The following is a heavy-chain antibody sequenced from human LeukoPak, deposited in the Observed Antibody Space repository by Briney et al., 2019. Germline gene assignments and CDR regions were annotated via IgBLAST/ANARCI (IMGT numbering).Heavy chain of an antibody. J-gene: IGHJ4*02. D-gene: IGHD3-10*01. Sequence: ASVKVSCKASGGTFSSYAISWVRQAPGQGLEWMGGIIPIFGTANYAQRFQGRVTITADESTSTAYMELSSLRSEDTAVYYCARALWFGELLTHQSDYWGQGTLVTVSS. CDR1: GGTFSSYA. V-gene: IGHV1-69*13. CDR3: ARALWFGELLTHQSDY. CDR2: IIPIFGTA.